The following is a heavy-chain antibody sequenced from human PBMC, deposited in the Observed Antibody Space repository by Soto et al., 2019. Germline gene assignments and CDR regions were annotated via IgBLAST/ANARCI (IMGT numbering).Heavy chain of an antibody. CDR1: GFTFSSYD. J-gene: IGHJ6*02. D-gene: IGHD3-22*01. Sequence: GGSLRLSCAASGFTFSSYDMHWVRQATGKGLEWVSAIGTAGDTYYPGSVKGRFTISRENAKNSLYLQMNSLRAGDTAVYYCARESYYYDSSGYYYGMDVWGQGTTVTVSS. CDR3: ARESYYYDSSGYYYGMDV. V-gene: IGHV3-13*01. CDR2: IGTAGDT.